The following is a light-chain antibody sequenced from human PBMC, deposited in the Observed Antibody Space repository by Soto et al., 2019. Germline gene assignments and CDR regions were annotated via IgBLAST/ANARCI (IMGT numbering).Light chain of an antibody. CDR1: QSISNW. V-gene: IGKV1-5*01. Sequence: DLQMTQSPSTLSASVGDRVTITCRASQSISNWLAWYQQKPGKAPKLLIYDASSLESGVPSRVSGSGSGTDSTLTIASLQPDDFASYSCQQSHSYPWTFGQGTKVEIK. J-gene: IGKJ1*01. CDR3: QQSHSYPWT. CDR2: DAS.